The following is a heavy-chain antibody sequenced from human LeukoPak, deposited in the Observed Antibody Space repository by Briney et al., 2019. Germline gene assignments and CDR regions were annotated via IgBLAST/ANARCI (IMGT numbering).Heavy chain of an antibody. J-gene: IGHJ4*02. CDR3: ARGGRYSRSLFDY. D-gene: IGHD6-13*01. CDR2: IKQDGSEK. CDR1: GFTFSSYW. Sequence: GGSLGLSCAASGFTFSSYWMTWVRQAPGKGLEWVANIKQDGSEKYYVDSVKGRFTISIDNSKNSLYLQMNSLRAEDTGVYYCARGGRYSRSLFDYWGQGTLVTVSS. V-gene: IGHV3-7*01.